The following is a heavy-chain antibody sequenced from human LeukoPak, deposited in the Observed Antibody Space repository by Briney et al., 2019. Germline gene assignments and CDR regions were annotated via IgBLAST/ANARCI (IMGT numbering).Heavy chain of an antibody. D-gene: IGHD6-13*01. V-gene: IGHV3-74*01. CDR2: IDHDGINT. CDR1: GFTFSTYW. J-gene: IGHJ5*02. CDR3: AKSVHSNARSDA. Sequence: AGGSLRLSCAASGFTFSTYWMHWVRQAPGKGLVWVSRIDHDGINTYYADSVKGRFTISRDNAKNTLYLRMNSLRAEDTAVYYCAKSVHSNARSDAWGQGTLVTVSS.